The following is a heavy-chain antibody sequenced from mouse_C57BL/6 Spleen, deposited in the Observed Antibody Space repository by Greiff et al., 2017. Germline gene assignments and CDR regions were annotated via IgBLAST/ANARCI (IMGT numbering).Heavy chain of an antibody. CDR1: GFTFNTYA. J-gene: IGHJ2*01. D-gene: IGHD2-5*01. Sequence: EVKLVESGGGLVQPKGSLKLSCAASGFTFNTYAMHWVRQAPGKGLEWVARISSKSSNYATYYAVSVKDRFTVTRDDSQSMLYLQMNNLKPEDTAMYYYVREGYSNFYFDYWGQGTTLTVSS. CDR3: VREGYSNFYFDY. V-gene: IGHV10-3*01. CDR2: ISSKSSNYAT.